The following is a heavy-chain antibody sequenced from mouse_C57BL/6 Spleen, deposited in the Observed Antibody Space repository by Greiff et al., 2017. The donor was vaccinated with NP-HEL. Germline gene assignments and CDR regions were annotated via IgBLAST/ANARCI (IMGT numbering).Heavy chain of an antibody. Sequence: EVQLQQSGPELVKPGASVKISCKASGYTFTDYYMNWVKQSHGKSLEWIGDINPNNGGTSYNQKFKGKATLTVDKSSSTAYMELRSLTSEDSAVYYCARGIWPYYAMDYWGQGTSVTVSS. CDR3: ARGIWPYYAMDY. V-gene: IGHV1-26*01. CDR1: GYTFTDYY. J-gene: IGHJ4*01. D-gene: IGHD1-1*02. CDR2: INPNNGGT.